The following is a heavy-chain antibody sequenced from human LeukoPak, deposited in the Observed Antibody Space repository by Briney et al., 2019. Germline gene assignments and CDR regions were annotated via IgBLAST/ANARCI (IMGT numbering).Heavy chain of an antibody. CDR2: LNPTYDIP. CDR3: AKDPRNILTGDYDDFDI. V-gene: IGHV1-46*01. CDR1: GYPFSSYC. Sequence: GASVKVSCKASGYPFSSYCMHWVRQAPGQGLEWMGILNPTYDIPIYAQKFEGRVTMTRDMSTSTVYMELSSLTSDDTAVYFCAKDPRNILTGDYDDFDIWGQGTMVIVSS. D-gene: IGHD3-9*01. J-gene: IGHJ3*02.